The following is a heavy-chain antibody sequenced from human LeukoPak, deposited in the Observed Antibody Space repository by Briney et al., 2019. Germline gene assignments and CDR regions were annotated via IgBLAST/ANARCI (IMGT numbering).Heavy chain of an antibody. CDR2: MNPNSGNT. D-gene: IGHD3-3*01. V-gene: IGHV1-8*01. CDR1: GYTFTSYD. CDR3: ARGQMRRITIFGVVPKNWFDP. Sequence: ASVKVSXKASGYTFTSYDIHWVRQATGQGLEWMGWMNPNSGNTGYAQKFQGRATMTRNTSISTAYMELSSLRSEDTAVYYCARGQMRRITIFGVVPKNWFDPWGQGTLVTVSS. J-gene: IGHJ5*02.